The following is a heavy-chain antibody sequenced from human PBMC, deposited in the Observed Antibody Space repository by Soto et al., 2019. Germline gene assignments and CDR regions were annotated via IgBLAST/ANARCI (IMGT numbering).Heavy chain of an antibody. CDR2: VYNSGNT. J-gene: IGHJ4*02. V-gene: IGHV4-4*07. CDR1: GGSMTGYF. CDR3: ARTHWVSGTEY. Sequence: QVQLQESGPGLVKPSETLSLTCTASGGSMTGYFWSWFRQPAGKALEWIGHVYNSGNTDYNPSLPSRITMAVDTSKRQFSLKVKSVTAADTAVYYCARTHWVSGTEYWGQGILVTVSS. D-gene: IGHD6-19*01.